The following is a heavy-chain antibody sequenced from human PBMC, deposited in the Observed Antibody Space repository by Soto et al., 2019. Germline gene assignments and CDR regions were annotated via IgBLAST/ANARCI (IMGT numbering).Heavy chain of an antibody. Sequence: EVQLVESGGGLVKPGGSLRLSCAASGFTFSSYSMNWVRQAPGKWLEWVSSISSSSSYIYYADSVKGRFTISRDNAKNSLYLQMNSLRAEDTAVYYCARDHRGSGNYYYYYGMDVWGQGTTVTVSS. CDR3: ARDHRGSGNYYYYYGMDV. CDR1: GFTFSSYS. J-gene: IGHJ6*02. D-gene: IGHD3-10*01. CDR2: ISSSSSYI. V-gene: IGHV3-21*01.